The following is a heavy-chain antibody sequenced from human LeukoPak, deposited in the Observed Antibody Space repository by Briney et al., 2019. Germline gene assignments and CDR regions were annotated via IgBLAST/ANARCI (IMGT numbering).Heavy chain of an antibody. CDR3: ARGPTVYDFWSGYYTDNWFDP. Sequence: ASVKVSCKASGGTFSSYAISWVRQAPGQGLEWMGRIIPILGIANYAQKFQGRVTITADKSTSTAYMELSSLRSEDTAVYYCARGPTVYDFWSGYYTDNWFDPWGQGTLVTVSS. CDR1: GGTFSSYA. CDR2: IIPILGIA. D-gene: IGHD3-3*01. V-gene: IGHV1-69*04. J-gene: IGHJ5*02.